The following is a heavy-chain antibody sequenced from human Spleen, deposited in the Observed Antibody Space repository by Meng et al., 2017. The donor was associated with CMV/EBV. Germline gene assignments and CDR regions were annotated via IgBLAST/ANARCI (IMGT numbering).Heavy chain of an antibody. CDR2: IKQDESEK. D-gene: IGHD3-3*01. CDR3: ARIGCFYTCVFDY. V-gene: IGHV3-7*01. J-gene: IGHJ4*02. CDR1: GFMFSNYW. Sequence: GGSLRLSCEGSGFMFSNYWMSWVRQAPGKGLEWVANIKQDESEKYYVDSVKGRFTISRDNAKNSLYLQMNSLRAEDTAVYYCARIGCFYTCVFDYCGQGTLVTSPQ.